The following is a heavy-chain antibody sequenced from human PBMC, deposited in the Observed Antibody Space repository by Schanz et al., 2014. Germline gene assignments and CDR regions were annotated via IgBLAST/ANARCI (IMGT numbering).Heavy chain of an antibody. CDR3: ASPSGYSDYGTYFDI. Sequence: QVQLVESGGGVVQPGTSLILSCSVSGFSLNTYGIHWVRQAPGKGLEWVAVIWSDGSGKYYADSVKGRFTISRDSPKNTLYLQMNSLRTEDTAVYYCASPSGYSDYGTYFDIWGQGTLVTVSS. J-gene: IGHJ4*02. D-gene: IGHD5-12*01. V-gene: IGHV3-33*01. CDR1: GFSLNTYG. CDR2: IWSDGSGK.